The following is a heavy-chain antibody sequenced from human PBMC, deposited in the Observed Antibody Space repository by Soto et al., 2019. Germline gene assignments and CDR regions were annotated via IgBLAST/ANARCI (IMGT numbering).Heavy chain of an antibody. Sequence: QVQLVESGGGVVQPGTSLRLSCVGAGFTFRSYVIHWVRQAPGNGRERVALTSSDGSNNIYGDSVKGRFTFSRDDSRNTVELQLGGLVLEDTALYYCARWGTAGEFDVWGQGTLVSGSS. CDR1: GFTFRSYV. J-gene: IGHJ5*02. CDR3: ARWGTAGEFDV. V-gene: IGHV3-33*05. D-gene: IGHD3-16*01. CDR2: TSSDGSNN.